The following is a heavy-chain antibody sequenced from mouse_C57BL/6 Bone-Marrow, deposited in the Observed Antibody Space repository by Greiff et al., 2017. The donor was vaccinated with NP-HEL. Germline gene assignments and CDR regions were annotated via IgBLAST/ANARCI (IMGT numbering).Heavy chain of an antibody. CDR2: INPGSGGT. CDR3: ARGAYYSNPFAY. J-gene: IGHJ3*01. CDR1: GYASTNYL. Sequence: VQLQQSGAELLRPGTSVKVSCKASGYASTNYLLGWLKQRPGRGLEWIGVINPGSGGTNYNEKFKGKATLTADKSSSTAYMQLSSLTSEDSAVYFCARGAYYSNPFAYWGQGTLVTVSA. D-gene: IGHD2-5*01. V-gene: IGHV1-54*01.